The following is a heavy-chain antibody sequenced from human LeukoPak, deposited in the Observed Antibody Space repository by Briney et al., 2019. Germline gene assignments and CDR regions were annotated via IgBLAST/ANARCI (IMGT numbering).Heavy chain of an antibody. CDR1: GGSISSSSYY. CDR3: AASIAVAGRLGAFDI. Sequence: SETLSLTCTVSGGSISSSSYYWGWIRQPPGKGLEWIGSIYYSGSTYYNPSLKSRVTISVDTSKNQFSLKLSSVTAADTAVYYCAASIAVAGRLGAFDIWGQGTMVTVSS. J-gene: IGHJ3*02. CDR2: IYYSGST. V-gene: IGHV4-39*01. D-gene: IGHD6-13*01.